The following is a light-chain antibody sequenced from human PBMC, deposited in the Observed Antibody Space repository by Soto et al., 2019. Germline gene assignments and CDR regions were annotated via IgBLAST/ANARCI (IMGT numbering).Light chain of an antibody. Sequence: EIVLTQSLGTLSLFPGERATLPCRASQSVSSNFLAWYQQKPGQAPRLLIYGASSRATGIPDRFSGSGSGTDFTLTISRLEPEDFAVYYCQQYGSSPRTFGQGTKVEIK. CDR1: QSVSSNF. V-gene: IGKV3-20*01. CDR3: QQYGSSPRT. J-gene: IGKJ1*01. CDR2: GAS.